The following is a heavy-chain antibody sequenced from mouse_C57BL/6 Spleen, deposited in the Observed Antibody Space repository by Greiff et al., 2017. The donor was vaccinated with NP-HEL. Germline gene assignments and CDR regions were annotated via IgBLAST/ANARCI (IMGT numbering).Heavy chain of an antibody. Sequence: EVQRVESGGGLVKPGGSLKLSCAASGFTFSSYAMSWVRQTPEKRLEWVATISDGGSYTYYPDNVKGRFTISRDNAKNNLYLQMSHLKSEDTAMYYCARDRKNDYGDYAMDYWGQGTSVTVSS. CDR1: GFTFSSYA. CDR2: ISDGGSYT. D-gene: IGHD2-4*01. CDR3: ARDRKNDYGDYAMDY. J-gene: IGHJ4*01. V-gene: IGHV5-4*01.